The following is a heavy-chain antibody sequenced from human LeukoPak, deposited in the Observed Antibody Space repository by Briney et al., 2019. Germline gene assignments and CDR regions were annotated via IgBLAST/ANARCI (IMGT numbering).Heavy chain of an antibody. CDR1: GFTFSSYA. Sequence: GGSLRLSCAASGFTFSSYAMSWVRQAPGKGLEWVSAISGSGGSTYYADSVKGRFTISRDNSENTLYLQMNSLRAEDTAVYYCAKDPDYYYYGMDVWGQGTTVTVSS. CDR3: AKDPDYYYYGMDV. V-gene: IGHV3-23*01. CDR2: ISGSGGST. J-gene: IGHJ6*02.